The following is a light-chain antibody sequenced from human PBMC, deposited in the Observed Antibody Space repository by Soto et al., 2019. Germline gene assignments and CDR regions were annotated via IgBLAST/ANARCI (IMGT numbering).Light chain of an antibody. CDR3: QQYGCSPLT. V-gene: IGKV3-20*01. Sequence: EIVLTQSPGTLSSSPGERATLSCRASQSVSNNFLAWYQQKPGQAPRLLIYGASSRATGIPDRFSGSGSGTDFTLTISRLQPEDFAVYYCQQYGCSPLTFGQGTKVEIK. CDR2: GAS. CDR1: QSVSNNF. J-gene: IGKJ2*01.